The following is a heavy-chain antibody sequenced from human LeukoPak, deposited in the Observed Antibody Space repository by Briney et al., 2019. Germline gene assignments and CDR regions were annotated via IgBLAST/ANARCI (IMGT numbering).Heavy chain of an antibody. V-gene: IGHV3-30*04. D-gene: IGHD5-12*01. J-gene: IGHJ6*02. Sequence: GGSLRLSCTASGFTSGLTFSTYAMSWVRQAPGKGLEWVAVISYDTTSKYHTDSVKGRFTISRDNSKNTLYLQMNSLRVEDTAVYYCAKAVGYAIYYGMDVWGQGTTVTVSS. CDR1: GFTSGLTFSTYA. CDR2: ISYDTTSK. CDR3: AKAVGYAIYYGMDV.